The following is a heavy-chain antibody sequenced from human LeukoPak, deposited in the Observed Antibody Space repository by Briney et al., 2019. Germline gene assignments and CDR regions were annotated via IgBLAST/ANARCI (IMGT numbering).Heavy chain of an antibody. CDR2: IYYSGST. Sequence: SETLSLTCTVSGGSVSSGSYYWSWIRQPPGKGLEWIGYIYYSGSTYYNPSLKSRVTISVDTSKNQFSLKLSSVTAADTAVYYCARTSGSYFYYYGMDVWGQGTTVTVSS. CDR3: ARTSGSYFYYYGMDV. CDR1: GGSVSSGSYY. J-gene: IGHJ6*02. V-gene: IGHV4-61*01. D-gene: IGHD1-26*01.